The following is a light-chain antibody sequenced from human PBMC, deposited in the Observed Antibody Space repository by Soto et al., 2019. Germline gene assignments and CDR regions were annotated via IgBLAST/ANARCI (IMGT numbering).Light chain of an antibody. CDR2: AAT. CDR3: QQANSFPLS. Sequence: DIQMTQSPSSLSASVGERITITCRAHESVGNWLAWYQQKPGQAPKLLIYAATTLQSGVPSRFSGSRSGTVFILTVSSLQPDDFATYYCQQANSFPLSFGEGTKVEIK. J-gene: IGKJ4*01. V-gene: IGKV1D-12*01. CDR1: ESVGNW.